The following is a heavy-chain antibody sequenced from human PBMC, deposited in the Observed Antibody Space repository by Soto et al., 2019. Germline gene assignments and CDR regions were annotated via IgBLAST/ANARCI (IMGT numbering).Heavy chain of an antibody. Sequence: GGSLRLSLAASGFTFSSSAMNWVRQGPGKGLEWVSVISNSGHSTYYADSVKGRFTISRDNSKNTLYLQMKSLRAEDTATYYCAKGGPTFLNWFGPWGQGTLVTSPQ. J-gene: IGHJ5*02. CDR1: GFTFSSSA. CDR3: AKGGPTFLNWFGP. D-gene: IGHD5-12*01. CDR2: ISNSGHST. V-gene: IGHV3-23*01.